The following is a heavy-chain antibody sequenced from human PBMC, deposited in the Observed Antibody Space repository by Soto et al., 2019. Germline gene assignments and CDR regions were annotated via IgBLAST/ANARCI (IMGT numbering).Heavy chain of an antibody. CDR1: GFTFSSYA. CDR2: ISGSGGST. D-gene: IGHD3-22*01. CDR3: AKETTYDSSGYYAVLDY. V-gene: IGHV3-23*01. J-gene: IGHJ4*02. Sequence: EVQLLESGGGLVQPGGSLRLSCAASGFTFSSYAMSWVRQAPGKGLEWVSAISGSGGSTYYADSVKGRFTISRDNSKNTLYLQMNSLRAEDTAVYYCAKETTYDSSGYYAVLDYWGQGTLVTVSS.